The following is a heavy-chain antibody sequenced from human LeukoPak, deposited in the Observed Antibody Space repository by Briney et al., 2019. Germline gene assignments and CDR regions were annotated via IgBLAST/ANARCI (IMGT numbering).Heavy chain of an antibody. CDR2: ISGSGGST. D-gene: IGHD2-21*01. CDR3: AKCGHLGHYFDY. V-gene: IGHV3-23*01. Sequence: PGGSLRLSCAASGFTFSTYAMSWVRQAPGKGLEWVSVISGSGGSTYCADSVKGRFTISRDNSKNTLFLQMNSLRADDTALYYCAKCGHLGHYFDYWGQGILVTVSP. CDR1: GFTFSTYA. J-gene: IGHJ4*02.